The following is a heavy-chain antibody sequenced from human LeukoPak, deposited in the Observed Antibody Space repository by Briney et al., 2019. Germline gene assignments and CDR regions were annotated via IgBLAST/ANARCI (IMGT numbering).Heavy chain of an antibody. CDR2: TSSSDAGT. CDR1: GFTFINYS. V-gene: IGHV3-23*01. CDR3: ARAPVTSCRGAYCYPFDY. Sequence: PGGSRRLSCTASGFTFINYSMNWVRQAPGKGLEWVSATSSSDAGTYHADSVRGRFTISRDNSKNTLYLQMNSLRVEDAAVYYCARAPVTSCRGAYCYPFDYWGQGTLVTVSS. J-gene: IGHJ4*02. D-gene: IGHD2-21*01.